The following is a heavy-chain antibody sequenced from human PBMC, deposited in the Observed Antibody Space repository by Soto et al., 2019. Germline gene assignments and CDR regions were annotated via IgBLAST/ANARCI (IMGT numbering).Heavy chain of an antibody. CDR3: ASSQKGYNWNYFDH. CDR1: GGSISGSYYY. CDR2: VFYTGFT. J-gene: IGHJ4*02. V-gene: IGHV4-39*01. Sequence: PSETLSLTCSVSGGSISGSYYYWGWLRQSPGRGPEWIGSVFYTGFTSYNPSLESRVSVSVDTSKNQFSLKVSAVTAADTAVYYCASSQKGYNWNYFDHWGQGALVTVSS. D-gene: IGHD1-20*01.